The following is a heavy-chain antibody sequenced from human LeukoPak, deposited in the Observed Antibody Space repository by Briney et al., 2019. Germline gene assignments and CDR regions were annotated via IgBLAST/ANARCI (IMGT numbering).Heavy chain of an antibody. D-gene: IGHD3-10*01. Sequence: ASVKVSCKASGYTFTGYYMHWVRQAPGQGLEWMGWINPNSGGTNYAQKFQGRVTMTRDTSISTAYMELSRLRSDDTAVYYCARGGPWFGELRGYFDYWGQGTLVTVSS. V-gene: IGHV1-2*02. CDR3: ARGGPWFGELRGYFDY. CDR2: INPNSGGT. CDR1: GYTFTGYY. J-gene: IGHJ4*02.